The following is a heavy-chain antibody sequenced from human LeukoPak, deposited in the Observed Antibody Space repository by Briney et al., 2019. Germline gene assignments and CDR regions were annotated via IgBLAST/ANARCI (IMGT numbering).Heavy chain of an antibody. J-gene: IGHJ4*02. Sequence: ASVKVSRKASGYTFTSYGISWVRQAPGQGLEWMGWISAHNGNTNYAQKLQGRVTMTTDTSTSTAYMELRSLRSDDTAVYYCARDLPIVLMVYAIGFDYWGQGTLVTVSS. CDR1: GYTFTSYG. V-gene: IGHV1-18*01. CDR2: ISAHNGNT. CDR3: ARDLPIVLMVYAIGFDY. D-gene: IGHD2-8*01.